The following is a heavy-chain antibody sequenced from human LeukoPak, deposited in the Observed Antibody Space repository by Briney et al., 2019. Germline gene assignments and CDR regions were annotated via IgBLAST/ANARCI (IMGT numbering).Heavy chain of an antibody. CDR1: GGSFSGYY. CDR2: INHSGST. D-gene: IGHD3-10*01. CDR3: ARGLGYYGSGSHR. J-gene: IGHJ5*02. V-gene: IGHV4-34*01. Sequence: SETLSLTCAVYGGSFSGYYWSWIRQPPGKGLEWIGEINHSGSTNYNPSLKSRVTISVDTSKNQFSLKLSSVTAADTAVYYCARGLGYYGSGSHRWGKGTLVTVCS.